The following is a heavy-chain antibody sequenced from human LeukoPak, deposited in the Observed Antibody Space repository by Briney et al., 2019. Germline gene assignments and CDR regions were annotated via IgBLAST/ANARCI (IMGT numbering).Heavy chain of an antibody. CDR1: GDSFSGYY. Sequence: SETLSLTCVVYGDSFSGYYWCCICQPPGKGLEWIGEINHSGSTNYNPSLKSRVTISVDTSKNQFSLKLSSVAAADTAVYYCERCITRVRLLPSKYYFDYWGQGTLVTVSS. J-gene: IGHJ4*02. D-gene: IGHD3-10*01. CDR2: INHSGST. CDR3: ERCITRVRLLPSKYYFDY. V-gene: IGHV4-34*01.